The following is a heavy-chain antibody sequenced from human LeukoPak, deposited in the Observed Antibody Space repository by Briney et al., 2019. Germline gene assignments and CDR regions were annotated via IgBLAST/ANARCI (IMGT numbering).Heavy chain of an antibody. J-gene: IGHJ4*02. D-gene: IGHD3-22*01. CDR1: GFTVSTNY. CDR3: AGDPNTSGPSDY. CDR2: IYSGGST. V-gene: IGHV3-66*02. Sequence: GGSLRLSCAASGFTVSTNYMTWVRQAPGKGLEWVSVIYSGGSTYYADSVKGRFTISRDNSKNTLYLQMNSLKAEDTAVYYCAGDPNTSGPSDYWGQGTLVTVSS.